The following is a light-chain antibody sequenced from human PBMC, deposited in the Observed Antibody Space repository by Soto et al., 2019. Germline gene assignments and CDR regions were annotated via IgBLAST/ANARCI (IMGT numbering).Light chain of an antibody. CDR1: QSISSY. CDR3: QQSYSTLWT. V-gene: IGKV1-39*01. CDR2: AAS. J-gene: IGKJ1*01. Sequence: DIQMTQSPFALSSSVGGKSPMPCRASQSISSYLNWYQQKPGKAPKLLIYAASSLQSGVPSRFSGSGSGTDFTLTISSLQPEDFATYYCQQSYSTLWTFGQGTKVDIK.